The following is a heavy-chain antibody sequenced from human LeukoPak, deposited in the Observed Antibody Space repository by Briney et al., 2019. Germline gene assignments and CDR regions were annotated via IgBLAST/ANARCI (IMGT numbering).Heavy chain of an antibody. Sequence: ASVKVSCKASGYSFTTSGISWLRQAPGRGLEWMGWISPYNGHTDYAENFQGRVTVTTDTSTTTSYMELRSLRSDDTAMYYCARGKSSWLYDYWGQGTLVTVSS. CDR2: ISPYNGHT. D-gene: IGHD6-13*01. J-gene: IGHJ4*02. CDR1: GYSFTTSG. CDR3: ARGKSSWLYDY. V-gene: IGHV1-18*01.